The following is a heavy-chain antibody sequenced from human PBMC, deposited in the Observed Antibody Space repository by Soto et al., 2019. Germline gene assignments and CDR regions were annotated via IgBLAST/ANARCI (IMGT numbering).Heavy chain of an antibody. Sequence: SVEVSCKASGGTFSSYSISWVRQAPGQGLEWMGGIIPIFGTANYAQKFQGRVTITADESTSTAYMELSSLRSEDTAVYYCARASSSWYGGDYYYYYGMDVWGQGTTVTVSS. CDR1: GGTFSSYS. CDR3: ARASSSWYGGDYYYYYGMDV. V-gene: IGHV1-69*13. CDR2: IIPIFGTA. D-gene: IGHD6-13*01. J-gene: IGHJ6*02.